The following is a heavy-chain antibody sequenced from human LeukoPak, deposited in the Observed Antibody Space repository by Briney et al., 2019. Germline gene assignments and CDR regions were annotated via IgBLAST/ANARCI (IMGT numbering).Heavy chain of an antibody. CDR2: IYYSGST. CDR1: GGFISSYY. V-gene: IGHV4-59*01. D-gene: IGHD5-18*01. J-gene: IGHJ4*02. CDR3: ARGGYSYGEEFSFGH. Sequence: SETLSLTCTVSGGFISSYYWSWIRQPPGKGLEWIGYIYYSGSTNYNPSLKSRVTISGDTSKNQFSLKLSSVTAADTAVYYCARGGYSYGEEFSFGHWGQGTLVTVSS.